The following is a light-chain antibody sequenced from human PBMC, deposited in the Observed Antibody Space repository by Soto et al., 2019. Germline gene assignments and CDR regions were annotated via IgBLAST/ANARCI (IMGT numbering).Light chain of an antibody. CDR3: QTWGTGIHV. Sequence: QPVLTQSPSASDSLGASVKFTCTLSSGHSSYAIAWHQQQPEKGPRYLMKLNSDGSHSKGDGIPDRFSGSSSGAERYLTISRLQSEDEADYYCQTWGTGIHVFGTGTQLTVL. CDR2: LNSDGSH. V-gene: IGLV4-69*01. CDR1: SGHSSYA. J-gene: IGLJ1*01.